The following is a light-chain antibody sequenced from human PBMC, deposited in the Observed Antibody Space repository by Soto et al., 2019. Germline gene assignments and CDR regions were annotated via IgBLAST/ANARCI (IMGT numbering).Light chain of an antibody. CDR2: VAS. J-gene: IGKJ5*01. Sequence: EVVLTQSPGTLSLSPGERVTLSCRASQIVAYSHLAWYQQKPGQTPRLLISVASSRASGIPDRFSGSGSGTDFTLTISRLEPEDSALYFRHQYASSPLTFGQGTRLEIK. CDR3: HQYASSPLT. V-gene: IGKV3-20*01. CDR1: QIVAYSH.